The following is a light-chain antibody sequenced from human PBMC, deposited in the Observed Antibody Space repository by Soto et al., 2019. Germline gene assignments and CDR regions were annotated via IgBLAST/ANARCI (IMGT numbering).Light chain of an antibody. CDR1: QSLAFRDGNIY. CDR2: KTP. Sequence: DIVLTQTPLSLVVTLGQPASISCKSSQSLAFRDGNIYLNWLQQRPGQPPRLLIYKTPNRCSGVRDRLSGSGAGTDFTRNFSKVEAEDVGVYYGAEAALLPHAIGQGTKVEVE. J-gene: IGKJ1*01. CDR3: AEAALLPHA. V-gene: IGKV2-24*01.